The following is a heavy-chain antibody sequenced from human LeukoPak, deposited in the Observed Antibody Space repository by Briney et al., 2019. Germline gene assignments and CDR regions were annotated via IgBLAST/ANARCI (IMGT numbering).Heavy chain of an antibody. D-gene: IGHD4-17*01. CDR2: IRYDGSDK. CDR1: GFTFSSYG. Sequence: HPGGSLRLSCAASGFTFSSYGMHWVRQAPGKGLEWVAFIRYDGSDKYYADSVKGRFTISRDNSKNTVYLQMNSLRAEDTAVYHCAKDLTTVTTQGDYWGQGTLVTVSS. V-gene: IGHV3-30*02. J-gene: IGHJ4*02. CDR3: AKDLTTVTTQGDY.